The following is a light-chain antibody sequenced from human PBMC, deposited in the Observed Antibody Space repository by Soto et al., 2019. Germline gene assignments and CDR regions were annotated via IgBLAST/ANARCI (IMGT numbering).Light chain of an antibody. CDR2: GAS. J-gene: IGKJ2*01. Sequence: EIVLTQSPGTLSLSPGERATLSCRASQSVRSNYLAWFQQKPGQAPRLLIYGASSRATGIPDRFSGSESGTDFTLTISRLEPEDFAVYYCQQYGSTPKTFGQGTKLEIK. CDR1: QSVRSNY. CDR3: QQYGSTPKT. V-gene: IGKV3-20*01.